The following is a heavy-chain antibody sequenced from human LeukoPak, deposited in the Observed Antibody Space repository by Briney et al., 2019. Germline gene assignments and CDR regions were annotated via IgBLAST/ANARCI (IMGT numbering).Heavy chain of an antibody. CDR2: VKPDSGGT. D-gene: IGHD6-19*01. J-gene: IGHJ4*02. CDR3: ARDMGTGWYVFDF. V-gene: IGHV1-2*02. Sequence: ASVKVSCKTSGYRFIGHYIHWVRQAPGQGLEWMGWVKPDSGGTNFAQKFKGRVTMTMDTSISAAYMELSRLKSDDTAVYYCARDMGTGWYVFDFWGQGTPVTVSS. CDR1: GYRFIGHY.